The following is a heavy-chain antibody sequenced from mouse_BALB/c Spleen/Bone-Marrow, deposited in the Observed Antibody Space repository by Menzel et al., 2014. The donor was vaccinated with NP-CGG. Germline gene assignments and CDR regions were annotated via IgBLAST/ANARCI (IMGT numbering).Heavy chain of an antibody. CDR3: ARGNPLYAMDY. CDR2: INPSTGYT. J-gene: IGHJ4*01. Sequence: QVHVKQSGAELAKPGASVKMSCKASGYTFTSYWMHWVKQRPGQGLEWIGYINPSTGYTDYNQKFNDKATLTADKSSSTAYMQLSSLTSKDSAVYYCARGNPLYAMDYWGQGTPVTVSS. CDR1: GYTFTSYW. V-gene: IGHV1-7*01. D-gene: IGHD2-1*01.